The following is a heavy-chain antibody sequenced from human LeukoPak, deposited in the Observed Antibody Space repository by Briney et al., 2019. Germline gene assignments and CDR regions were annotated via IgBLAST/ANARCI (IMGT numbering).Heavy chain of an antibody. Sequence: SETLSLTCTVSGGSISSYYWSWIRQPAGKGLEWIGYIYYSGSTNYNPSLKSRVTISVDTSKNQFSLKLSSVTAADTAVYYCARSLRLGYCSSTSCYAGYYMDVWGKGTTVTVSS. CDR1: GGSISSYY. CDR2: IYYSGST. D-gene: IGHD2-2*01. CDR3: ARSLRLGYCSSTSCYAGYYMDV. J-gene: IGHJ6*03. V-gene: IGHV4-59*01.